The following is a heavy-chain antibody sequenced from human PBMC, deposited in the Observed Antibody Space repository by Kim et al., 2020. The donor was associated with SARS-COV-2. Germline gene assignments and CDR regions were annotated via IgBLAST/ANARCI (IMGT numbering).Heavy chain of an antibody. D-gene: IGHD7-27*01. CDR3: ARSPLGYFDY. Sequence: STYYADSVKGRFTISRDNSKNTLYLQMNSLRAEDTAVYYCARSPLGYFDYWGQGTLVTVSS. J-gene: IGHJ4*02. CDR2: ST. V-gene: IGHV3-53*01.